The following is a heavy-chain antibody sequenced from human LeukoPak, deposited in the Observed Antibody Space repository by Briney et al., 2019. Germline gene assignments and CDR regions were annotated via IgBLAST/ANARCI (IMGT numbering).Heavy chain of an antibody. V-gene: IGHV4-34*01. CDR2: INHSGST. J-gene: IGHJ6*03. CDR3: ARVASSSYYYYYMDV. Sequence: SETLSLTCAVYGGSFSGYYWSWIRQPPGKGLEWIGEINHSGSTNYNPYLKSRVTISVDTSKNQFSLRLSSVTAADTAVYYCARVASSSYYYYYMDVWGKGTTVTVSS. CDR1: GGSFSGYY. D-gene: IGHD6-13*01.